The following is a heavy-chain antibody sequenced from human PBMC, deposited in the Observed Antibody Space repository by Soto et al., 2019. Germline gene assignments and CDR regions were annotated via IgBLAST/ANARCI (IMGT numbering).Heavy chain of an antibody. Sequence: QPGGSLRLACAASGFTVSSYAMSVVRQAPGKGLEWVSGISGSGDSTYYADSVKGRFTISRDNSKNTLYLQMNGLRAEDTAVYYCAKGVPGIAVAGTGYFQHWGQGTLVTVSS. D-gene: IGHD6-19*01. CDR1: GFTVSSYA. V-gene: IGHV3-23*01. CDR3: AKGVPGIAVAGTGYFQH. J-gene: IGHJ1*01. CDR2: ISGSGDST.